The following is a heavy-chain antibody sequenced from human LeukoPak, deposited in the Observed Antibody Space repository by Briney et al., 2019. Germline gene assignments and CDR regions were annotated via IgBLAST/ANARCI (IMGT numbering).Heavy chain of an antibody. CDR1: GFTFSNAW. J-gene: IGHJ4*02. CDR2: TREDGS. Sequence: PGGSLRLSCAASGFTFSNAWMAWVRQGPGKGLEWVASTREDGSDYMASMKGRFAISRNNAKNSVYLQMNSLRAEDTAVYYCARDVNWGHFDYWGQGTLVTVSS. CDR3: ARDVNWGHFDY. D-gene: IGHD7-27*01. V-gene: IGHV3-7*01.